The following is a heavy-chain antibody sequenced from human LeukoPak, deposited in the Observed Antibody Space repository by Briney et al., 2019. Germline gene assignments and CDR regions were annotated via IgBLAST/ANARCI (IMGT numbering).Heavy chain of an antibody. CDR2: ISSSSSYT. V-gene: IGHV3-21*01. J-gene: IGHJ3*02. Sequence: GGSLRLSCAASGFTFSSYSMNWVRQAPGKGLEWVSSISSSSSYTYYADSVKGRFTISRDNAKNSLYLQMNSLRAEDTAVYYCAKTSSYSNYVHAFDIWGQGTMVTVSS. CDR3: AKTSSYSNYVHAFDI. D-gene: IGHD4-11*01. CDR1: GFTFSSYS.